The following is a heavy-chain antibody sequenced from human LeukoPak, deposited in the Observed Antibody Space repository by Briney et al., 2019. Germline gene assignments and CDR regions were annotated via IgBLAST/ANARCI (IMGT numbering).Heavy chain of an antibody. CDR2: IIPILDIA. D-gene: IGHD3-22*01. V-gene: IGHV1-69*04. Sequence: SVKVSCKASGGTFSSYAISWVRQAPGQGLEWMGRIIPILDIANYAQKFQGRVTITADKSTSTAYMELSSLRSEDAAVYYCARGSLDSSGYSDYWGQGTLVTVSS. J-gene: IGHJ4*02. CDR3: ARGSLDSSGYSDY. CDR1: GGTFSSYA.